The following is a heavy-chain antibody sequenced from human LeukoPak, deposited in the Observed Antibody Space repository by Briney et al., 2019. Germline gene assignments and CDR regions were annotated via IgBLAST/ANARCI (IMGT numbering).Heavy chain of an antibody. CDR3: ARVEVHGSYYGWFDP. V-gene: IGHV4-34*01. Sequence: GSLRLSCAASGFTFSSYTMNWIRQPPGKGLEWIGEINHSGSTNYNPSLKSRVTISVDTSKNQFSLKLSSVTAADTAVYYCARVEVHGSYYGWFDPWGQGTLVTVSS. CDR2: INHSGST. D-gene: IGHD1-26*01. J-gene: IGHJ5*02. CDR1: GFTFSSYT.